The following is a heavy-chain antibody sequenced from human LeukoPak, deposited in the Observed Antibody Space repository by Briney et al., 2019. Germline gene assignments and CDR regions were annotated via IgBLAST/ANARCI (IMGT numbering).Heavy chain of an antibody. Sequence: PGGSLRLSCAASGFTFDDYAMHWVRQTPGKGLEWVSVIYSGGSTYYADSVKGRFAISRDNSKNTLYLQMNSLRAEDTAVYYCARGGGPIAAAQVHYFDYWGQGTLVTVSS. V-gene: IGHV3-53*01. CDR2: IYSGGST. D-gene: IGHD6-13*01. CDR3: ARGGGPIAAAQVHYFDY. CDR1: GFTFDDYA. J-gene: IGHJ4*02.